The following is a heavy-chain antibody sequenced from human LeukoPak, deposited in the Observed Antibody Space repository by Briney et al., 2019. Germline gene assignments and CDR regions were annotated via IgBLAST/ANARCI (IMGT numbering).Heavy chain of an antibody. CDR2: ISWNSGSI. CDR1: GFTFDDYA. V-gene: IGHV3-9*01. Sequence: GRSLRLSCAASGFTFDDYAMHWVRQAPGNGLEWVSGISWNSGSIGYADSVKGRFTISRDNAKNSLYLQMNSLRAEDTAVYYCARDPGGGNYFDYWGQGTLVTVSS. D-gene: IGHD3-16*01. J-gene: IGHJ4*02. CDR3: ARDPGGGNYFDY.